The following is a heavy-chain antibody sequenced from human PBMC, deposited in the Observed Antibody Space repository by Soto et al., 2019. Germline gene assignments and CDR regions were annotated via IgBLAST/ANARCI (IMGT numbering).Heavy chain of an antibody. Sequence: PGGSLRLSCAASGFSFSDYYVSWFRQAPGKGLEWVSYISSSSSYTNYADSVKGRFTISRDNAKNSLYLQMNSLRAEDTAVYYCARVPTYGDYVSYWGQGTLVTVSS. CDR1: GFSFSDYY. CDR3: ARVPTYGDYVSY. V-gene: IGHV3-11*06. CDR2: ISSSSSYT. D-gene: IGHD4-17*01. J-gene: IGHJ4*02.